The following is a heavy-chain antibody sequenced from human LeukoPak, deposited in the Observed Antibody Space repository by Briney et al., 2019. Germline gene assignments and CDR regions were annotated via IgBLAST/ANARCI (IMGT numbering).Heavy chain of an antibody. J-gene: IGHJ4*02. CDR3: ARAIIATAGDPINYFDY. Sequence: SQTLSLTCTVPGGSISSGGYYWSWIRQHPGKGLEWIGYIYYSGSTYYNPSLKSRVTISVDTSKNQFSLKLSSVTAADTAVYYCARAIIATAGDPINYFDYWGQGTLVTVSS. D-gene: IGHD6-13*01. CDR2: IYYSGST. V-gene: IGHV4-31*03. CDR1: GGSISSGGYY.